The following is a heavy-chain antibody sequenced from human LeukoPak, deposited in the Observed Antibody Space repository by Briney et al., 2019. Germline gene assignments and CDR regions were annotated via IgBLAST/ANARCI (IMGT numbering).Heavy chain of an antibody. CDR2: ISGSGGST. Sequence: GGSLRLSCAASGFTFSSYAMSWVRQAPGKGLEWVSAISGSGGSTYYADSVKGRFTISRDNSKNTLYLQMNSLRAEDTAVYYCAGSLGDGYNLQMGFDYWGQGTLVTVSS. J-gene: IGHJ4*02. CDR3: AGSLGDGYNLQMGFDY. CDR1: GFTFSSYA. V-gene: IGHV3-23*01. D-gene: IGHD5-24*01.